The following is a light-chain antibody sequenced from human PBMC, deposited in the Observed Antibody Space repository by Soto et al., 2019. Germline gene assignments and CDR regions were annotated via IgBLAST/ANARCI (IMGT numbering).Light chain of an antibody. V-gene: IGLV1-40*01. CDR1: SSNIGAGYD. CDR3: SSYTSSSTPYV. Sequence: QLVLTQPPSVSGAPGQRVTISCTGSSSNIGAGYDVHWYQQLPGTAPKLLIYGNSNRPSGVPDRFSGSKSGNTASLTISGLQAEDEADYYCSSYTSSSTPYVFGTGTKLTVL. J-gene: IGLJ1*01. CDR2: GNS.